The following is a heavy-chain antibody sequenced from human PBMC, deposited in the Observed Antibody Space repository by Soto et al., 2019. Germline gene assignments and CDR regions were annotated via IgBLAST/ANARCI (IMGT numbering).Heavy chain of an antibody. CDR3: ARDTRSYTTFYY. Sequence: ASVKVSCKASGYTFTSYAMHWVRQAPGQRLEWMGWINAGNGNTKYSQKFQGRVTITRDTSASTAYMELSSLRSEDTAVYYCARDTRSYTTFYYWGKGSLVPVSS. CDR2: INAGNGNT. J-gene: IGHJ1*01. V-gene: IGHV1-3*01. D-gene: IGHD1-1*01. CDR1: GYTFTSYA.